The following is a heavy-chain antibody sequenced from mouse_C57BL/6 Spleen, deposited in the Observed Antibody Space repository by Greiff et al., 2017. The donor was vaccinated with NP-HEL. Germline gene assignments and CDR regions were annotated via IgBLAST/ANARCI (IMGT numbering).Heavy chain of an antibody. CDR2: IDPSDSYT. Sequence: QVQLQQSGAELVMPGASVKLSCKASGYTFTSYWMHWVKQRPGQGLEWIGEIDPSDSYTNYNQKFKGKSTLTVDKSSSTAYMQLSSLTSEDSAVYYCARRGNRGSLDYWGQGTTLTVSS. V-gene: IGHV1-69*01. CDR3: ARRGNRGSLDY. D-gene: IGHD1-1*01. J-gene: IGHJ2*01. CDR1: GYTFTSYW.